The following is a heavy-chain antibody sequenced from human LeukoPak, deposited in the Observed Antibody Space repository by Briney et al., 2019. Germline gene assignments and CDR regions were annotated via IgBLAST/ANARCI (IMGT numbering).Heavy chain of an antibody. CDR2: IYYSGST. Sequence: SETLSLTCTVSGGSISSSSYYWGWIRQPPGKGLEWIGSIYYSGSTYYNPSLKSRVTISADTSKNQFSLKLTSVTAADTAMYYCVRDRELTYWGQGTLVTVSS. J-gene: IGHJ4*02. CDR1: GGSISSSSYY. CDR3: VRDRELTY. V-gene: IGHV4-39*07. D-gene: IGHD5-24*01.